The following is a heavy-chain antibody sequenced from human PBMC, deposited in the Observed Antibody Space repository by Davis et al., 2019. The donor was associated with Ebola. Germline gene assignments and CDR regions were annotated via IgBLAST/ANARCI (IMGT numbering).Heavy chain of an antibody. CDR1: GFTFSSYA. J-gene: IGHJ6*02. Sequence: SLNISCAASGFTFSSYAMHWVRQAPGKGLEWVAVISYDGSNKYYADSVKGRFTISRDNSKNTLYLQMNSLRAEDTAVYYCARVYVNIVATVYYYYYYGMDVWGQGTTVTVSS. D-gene: IGHD5-12*01. CDR3: ARVYVNIVATVYYYYYYGMDV. V-gene: IGHV3-30-3*01. CDR2: ISYDGSNK.